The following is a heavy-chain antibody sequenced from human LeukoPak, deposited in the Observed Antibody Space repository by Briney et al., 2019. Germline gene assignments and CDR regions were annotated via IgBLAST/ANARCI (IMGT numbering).Heavy chain of an antibody. V-gene: IGHV4-4*08. CDR2: VYSSGST. J-gene: IGHJ6*02. CDR3: ARLVGTGLGGFYGMDV. Sequence: SETLSLTCTVSGGSISGHYWTWIRQSPGKGLGWLGHVYSSGSTKYNPSFKSRVTISVDTSKNQVSLNLSSVTAADTAVYFCARLVGTGLGGFYGMDVWGQGTTVTVSS. CDR1: GGSISGHY. D-gene: IGHD3-9*01.